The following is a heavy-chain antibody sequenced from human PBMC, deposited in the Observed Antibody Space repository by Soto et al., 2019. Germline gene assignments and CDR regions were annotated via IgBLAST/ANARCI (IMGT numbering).Heavy chain of an antibody. CDR1: GGSFSGYY. D-gene: IGHD6-19*01. J-gene: IGHJ6*02. V-gene: IGHV4-34*01. Sequence: PSETLSLTCAVYGGSFSGYYWSWIRQPPGKGLEWIGEINHSGSTNYNPSLKSRVTISVDTSKNQFPLKLSSVTAADTAVYYCARVSGGGWLAPRGMDVWGQGTTVTVSS. CDR3: ARVSGGGWLAPRGMDV. CDR2: INHSGST.